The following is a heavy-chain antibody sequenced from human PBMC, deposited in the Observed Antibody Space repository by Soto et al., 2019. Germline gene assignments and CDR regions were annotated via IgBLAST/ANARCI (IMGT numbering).Heavy chain of an antibody. CDR3: ARAYDFSSGYYNFDY. CDR2: ISGYNGNT. V-gene: IGHV1-18*01. CDR1: GYTFTSYG. Sequence: ASVKVSCKASGYTFTSYGISWVRQAPGQGPEWMGWISGYNGNTNYAQKLQGRVTMTTDTSTSTAYMELRSLRTDDTAVYYCARAYDFSSGYYNFDYWGQGPPVTSPQ. J-gene: IGHJ4*02. D-gene: IGHD3-3*01.